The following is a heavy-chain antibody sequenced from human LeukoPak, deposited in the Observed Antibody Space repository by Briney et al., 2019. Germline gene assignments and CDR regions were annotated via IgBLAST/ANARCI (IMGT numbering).Heavy chain of an antibody. CDR3: ARHVFAATDYFDY. V-gene: IGHV4-39*01. CDR2: IYSSGST. D-gene: IGHD6-25*01. J-gene: IGHJ4*02. CDR1: GGSISSSSYY. Sequence: PSETLSLTCTVSGGSISSSSYYWGWIRQPPGKGLEWIGSIYSSGSTYYNPSLKSRVTISVDTSKNQFSLKLSSVTAADTAVYYCARHVFAATDYFDYWGQGTLVTVSS.